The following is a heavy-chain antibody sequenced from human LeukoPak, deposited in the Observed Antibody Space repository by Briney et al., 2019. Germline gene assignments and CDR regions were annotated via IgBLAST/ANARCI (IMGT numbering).Heavy chain of an antibody. CDR2: IYTSGST. Sequence: NRSETLSLTCTVSGGSISSYYWSWIRQPAGKGLEWIGRIYTSGSTNYNPSLKSRVTISVDTSKNQFSLKLSSVTAADTAVYYCARGGKRVVVPAAPARKIDYWGQGTLVTVSS. CDR3: ARGGKRVVVPAAPARKIDY. V-gene: IGHV4-4*07. D-gene: IGHD2-2*01. CDR1: GGSISSYY. J-gene: IGHJ4*02.